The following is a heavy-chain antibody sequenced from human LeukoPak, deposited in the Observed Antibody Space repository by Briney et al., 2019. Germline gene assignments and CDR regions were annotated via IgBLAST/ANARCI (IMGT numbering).Heavy chain of an antibody. CDR3: ARTKYGDYSLSPPYYYSGMDV. CDR2: IYYSGST. J-gene: IGHJ6*02. CDR1: GGSISSYY. D-gene: IGHD4-17*01. Sequence: PETLSLTCTVSGGSISSYYWSWIRQPPGKGLEWIGYIYYSGSTNYNPSLKSRVTISVDTSKNQFSLKLSSVTAADTAVYYCARTKYGDYSLSPPYYYSGMDVWGQGTTVTVSS. V-gene: IGHV4-59*01.